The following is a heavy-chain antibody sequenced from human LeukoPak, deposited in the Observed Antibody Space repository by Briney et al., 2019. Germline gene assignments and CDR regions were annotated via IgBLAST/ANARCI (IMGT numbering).Heavy chain of an antibody. V-gene: IGHV3-30-3*01. Sequence: GGSLRLSCAASGSTFSSYAMHWVRQAPGKGLEWVAVISYDGSNKYYADSVKGRFTISRDNSKNTLYLQMNSLRAEDTAVYYCAREVNNWNYALLDYWGQGTLVTVSS. D-gene: IGHD1-7*01. CDR3: AREVNNWNYALLDY. J-gene: IGHJ4*02. CDR1: GSTFSSYA. CDR2: ISYDGSNK.